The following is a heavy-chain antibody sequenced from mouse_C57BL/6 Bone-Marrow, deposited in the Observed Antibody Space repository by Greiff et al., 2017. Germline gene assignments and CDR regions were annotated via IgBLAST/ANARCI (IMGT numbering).Heavy chain of an antibody. CDR2: FYPGSGSI. CDR1: GYIFTEYT. J-gene: IGHJ2*01. Sequence: QVQLKESGAELVKPGASVKLSCKASGYIFTEYTIHWVKQRSGQGLEWIGWFYPGSGSIKYNERFKDKATLTADKSSNTVYMELSRLTSEDSAVYFCARHERYYDYEGYFDYGGQGTTLTVSS. CDR3: ARHERYYDYEGYFDY. V-gene: IGHV1-62-2*01. D-gene: IGHD2-4*01.